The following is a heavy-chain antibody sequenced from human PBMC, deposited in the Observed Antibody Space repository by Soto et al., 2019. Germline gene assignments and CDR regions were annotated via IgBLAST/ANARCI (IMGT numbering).Heavy chain of an antibody. D-gene: IGHD6-13*01. CDR2: INRDGSSI. Sequence: PGGSLRLSCAASAFTFSSYWMHWVRPAPEKGLVWVSRINRDGSSINYADSARGRVNISRDNAKNTLYLQVNGLRAEDTVVYYCAREIATTGEYYFDYWGQGILVTVSS. CDR1: AFTFSSYW. J-gene: IGHJ4*02. V-gene: IGHV3-74*01. CDR3: AREIATTGEYYFDY.